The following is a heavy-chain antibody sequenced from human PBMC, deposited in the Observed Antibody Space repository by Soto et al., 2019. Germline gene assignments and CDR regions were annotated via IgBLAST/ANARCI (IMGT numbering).Heavy chain of an antibody. CDR3: ARDLVSCSDFWLAYNGGSFDY. CDR1: GYTFRNSG. Sequence: ASVKVSCKASGYTFRNSGITWVRQAPGQGLEWMAWISPYNGNTNYAQDLQGRVTMTTDTSTSTAYMELRSLTSEDTAMYYCARDLVSCSDFWLAYNGGSFDYWGHGTLVTVSS. V-gene: IGHV1-18*01. D-gene: IGHD3-3*01. CDR2: ISPYNGNT. J-gene: IGHJ4*01.